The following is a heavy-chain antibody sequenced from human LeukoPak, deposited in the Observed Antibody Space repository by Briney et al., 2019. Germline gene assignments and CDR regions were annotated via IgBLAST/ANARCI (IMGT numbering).Heavy chain of an antibody. CDR3: AKEAYSSGWPDDY. CDR1: GYTFTSYD. J-gene: IGHJ4*02. V-gene: IGHV1-8*01. CDR2: MNPNSGNT. D-gene: IGHD6-19*01. Sequence: GASVKVSCKASGYTFTSYDINWVRQATGQGLEWMGWMNPNSGNTGYAQKFQGRVTMTRNTSISTAYMELSSLRSEDTAVYYCAKEAYSSGWPDDYWGQGTLVTVSS.